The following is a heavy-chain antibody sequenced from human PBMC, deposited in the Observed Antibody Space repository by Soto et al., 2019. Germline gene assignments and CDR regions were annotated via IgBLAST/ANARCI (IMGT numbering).Heavy chain of an antibody. Sequence: QVQLVQSGAEVKRPGASVKVSCKASGYTFTTYGFNWVRQAPGQGLEWMGWISPYNGGTNYAQNFQGRVTLTTDTSTSTAYMELRSLTSDDTAIYYCARTPRAQMIVLEAATRFDYWGQGTLVTVSS. J-gene: IGHJ4*02. CDR2: ISPYNGGT. V-gene: IGHV1-18*04. D-gene: IGHD2-15*01. CDR3: ARTPRAQMIVLEAATRFDY. CDR1: GYTFTTYG.